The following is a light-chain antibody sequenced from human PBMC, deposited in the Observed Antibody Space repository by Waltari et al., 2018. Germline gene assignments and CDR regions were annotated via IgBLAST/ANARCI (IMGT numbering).Light chain of an antibody. CDR3: CSYAGGSTFYV. CDR2: EVS. Sequence: QSALTQPASVSGSPGQSITISCTGTSSDVGTYNLVSWYQQHPGKSPKLMIYEVSKRPSGVSNRFSGSKSGNTASLTISGLQAEDEADYYCCSYAGGSTFYVFGNETKVTVL. V-gene: IGLV2-23*02. J-gene: IGLJ1*01. CDR1: SSDVGTYNL.